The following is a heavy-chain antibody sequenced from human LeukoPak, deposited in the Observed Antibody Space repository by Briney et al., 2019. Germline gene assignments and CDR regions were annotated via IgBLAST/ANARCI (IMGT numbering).Heavy chain of an antibody. D-gene: IGHD3-10*01. Sequence: ASVKVSCKASGYTFTSYGISWVRQAPGQGLEWVGWISAYNGNTNYAQKLQGRVTMTTDTSTSTAYMELRSLRSDDTAVYYCARNSYYYGSGSFDYWGQGTLVTVSS. CDR1: GYTFTSYG. V-gene: IGHV1-18*01. CDR3: ARNSYYYGSGSFDY. CDR2: ISAYNGNT. J-gene: IGHJ4*02.